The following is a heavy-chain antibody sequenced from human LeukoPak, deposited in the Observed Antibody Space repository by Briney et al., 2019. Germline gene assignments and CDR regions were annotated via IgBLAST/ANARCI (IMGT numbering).Heavy chain of an antibody. CDR3: ARAYCGVGCSSHYMDV. J-gene: IGHJ6*03. Sequence: SETLSLTCTVSGGSISSGGYYWSWIRQPPGKGLEWIGYIYHSGSTYYNPSLKSRVTISVDRSKNQFSLKLSSVTAADTAVYYCARAYCGVGCSSHYMDVWGTGTTVTVSS. CDR1: GGSISSGGYY. CDR2: IYHSGST. V-gene: IGHV4-30-2*01. D-gene: IGHD2-21*01.